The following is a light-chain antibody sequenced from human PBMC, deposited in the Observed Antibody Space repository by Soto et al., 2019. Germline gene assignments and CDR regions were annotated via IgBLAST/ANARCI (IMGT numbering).Light chain of an antibody. CDR2: DAS. V-gene: IGKV3-15*01. CDR1: QSVRSN. Sequence: EVVMTQSPATLSVSPGERATLSCRASQSVRSNLTWYQQEPGQAPRLLIYDASTRATGIPARFSGSGSDTEFTLTISSLQSEDFAVYYCQHYNTWPLTFGGRTRVEMK. J-gene: IGKJ4*01. CDR3: QHYNTWPLT.